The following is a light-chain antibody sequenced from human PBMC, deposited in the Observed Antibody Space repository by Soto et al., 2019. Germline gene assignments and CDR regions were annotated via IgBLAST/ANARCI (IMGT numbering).Light chain of an antibody. Sequence: EIVMTQSPATLSVSPGERATLSCRASQSVSSNLAWYQQRPGQAPRLLIYGASTRATGIPARFSGSGSGTEFTLTISSLQSEDFEVYYCQQYSNWPPRYTFGQGTKLEIK. CDR2: GAS. J-gene: IGKJ2*01. CDR3: QQYSNWPPRYT. CDR1: QSVSSN. V-gene: IGKV3-15*01.